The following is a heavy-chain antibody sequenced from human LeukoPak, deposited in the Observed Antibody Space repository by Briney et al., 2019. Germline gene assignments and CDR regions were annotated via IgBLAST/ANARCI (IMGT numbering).Heavy chain of an antibody. CDR3: ASTVVTPGIDY. D-gene: IGHD4-23*01. V-gene: IGHV3-74*01. J-gene: IGHJ4*02. CDR2: INSDGSST. Sequence: GGSLRLSCAASGFTFSSYWMHWVRQAPWKGLVWVSRINSDGSSTSYADSVKGRFTISRDNAKNTLYLQMNSLRAEDTAVYYCASTVVTPGIDYWGQGTLVTVSS. CDR1: GFTFSSYW.